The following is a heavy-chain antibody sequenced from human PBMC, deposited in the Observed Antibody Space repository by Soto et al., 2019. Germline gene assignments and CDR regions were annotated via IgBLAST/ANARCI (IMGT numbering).Heavy chain of an antibody. CDR3: SSQVWSFGSYYPGCFDS. CDR2: IYYLGNT. D-gene: IGHD1-26*01. CDR1: GGSISSSSSY. Sequence: SETLSLTCTVSGGSISSSSSYWGWIRQPPGKGLEWVGSIYYLGNTYYNPSLGSRVTISVDTSKNQFSLKLSSVTAADTAVYYFSSQVWSFGSYYPGCFDSWGQGTLVTVSS. V-gene: IGHV4-39*01. J-gene: IGHJ5*01.